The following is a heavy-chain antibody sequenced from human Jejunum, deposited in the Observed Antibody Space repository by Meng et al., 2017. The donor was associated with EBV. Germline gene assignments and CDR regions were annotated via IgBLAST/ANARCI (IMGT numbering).Heavy chain of an antibody. V-gene: IGHV4-4*02. Sequence: QVQLQGAGPALVKPSGTLSLTCAVSGDSTSSSHWWSWVRQPPGKGLEWIGEMHPGGSTNYNPSLKSRVTISVDNSKNQFSLKLTSVTAADTAVYYCAKSNDYSLNSWGQGTLVTVSS. CDR3: AKSNDYSLNS. CDR2: MHPGGST. J-gene: IGHJ4*02. CDR1: GDSTSSSHW. D-gene: IGHD4-11*01.